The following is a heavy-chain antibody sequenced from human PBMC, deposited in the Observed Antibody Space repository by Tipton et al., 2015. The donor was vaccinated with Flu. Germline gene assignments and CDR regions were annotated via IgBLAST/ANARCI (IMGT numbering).Heavy chain of an antibody. CDR2: IYPGDSDT. V-gene: IGHV5-51*03. Sequence: QSGAEVKKPGESLKISCKGSGYSFTNYWIGWVRQMPGKGLEWMGIIYPGDSDTRYSPSVQGQVTISADKSISTAYLQWSSLKASDTAMYYCVGALGYCSSTSCFDYWGQGTLVTVSS. CDR3: VGALGYCSSTSCFDY. D-gene: IGHD2-2*01. CDR1: GYSFTNYW. J-gene: IGHJ4*02.